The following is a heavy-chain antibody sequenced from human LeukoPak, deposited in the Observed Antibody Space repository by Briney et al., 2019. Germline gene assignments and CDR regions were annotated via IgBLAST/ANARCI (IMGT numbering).Heavy chain of an antibody. D-gene: IGHD3-22*01. Sequence: PGGSLRLSCAASGFTFSSYSMNWVRQAPGKGLEWVSYISGSSSTIYYADSVKGRFTISRDNAKNSLYLQMNSLRAEDTAVYYCARDRHEYYYDSSGYYYWGQGTLVTVSS. CDR1: GFTFSSYS. V-gene: IGHV3-48*01. CDR2: ISGSSSTI. CDR3: ARDRHEYYYDSSGYYY. J-gene: IGHJ4*02.